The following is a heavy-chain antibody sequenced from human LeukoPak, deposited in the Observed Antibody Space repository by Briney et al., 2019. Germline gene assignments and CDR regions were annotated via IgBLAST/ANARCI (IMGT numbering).Heavy chain of an antibody. V-gene: IGHV4-31*03. CDR2: IYYSGST. D-gene: IGHD3-22*01. Sequence: SETLSLTCTVSGVSISSGGYYWSWIRQHPGKGLEWIGYIYYSGSTYYNPSLKSRVTISVDTSKNQFSLKLSSVTAADTAVYYCARCGRYDSSGYPFDYWGQGTLVTVSS. J-gene: IGHJ4*02. CDR1: GVSISSGGYY. CDR3: ARCGRYDSSGYPFDY.